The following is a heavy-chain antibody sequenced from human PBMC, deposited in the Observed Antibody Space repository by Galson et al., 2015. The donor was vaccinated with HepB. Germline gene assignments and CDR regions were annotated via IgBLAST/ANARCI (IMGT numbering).Heavy chain of an antibody. D-gene: IGHD6-19*01. V-gene: IGHV5-51*01. CDR3: ARQSSGWYGLWYFDL. Sequence: QSGAEVKKPGESLKISCKGSGYSFTSYWIGWVRQMPGKGLEWMGIIYPGDSGTRYSPSFQGQVTISADKSISTAYLQWSSLKASDTAMYYCARQSSGWYGLWYFDLWGRGTLVTVSS. CDR1: GYSFTSYW. J-gene: IGHJ2*01. CDR2: IYPGDSGT.